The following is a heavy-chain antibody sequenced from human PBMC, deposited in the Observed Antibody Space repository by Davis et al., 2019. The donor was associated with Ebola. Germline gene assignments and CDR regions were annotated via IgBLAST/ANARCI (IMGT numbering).Heavy chain of an antibody. CDR1: GFNVRNNY. D-gene: IGHD3-3*01. V-gene: IGHV3-23*01. Sequence: GESLKISCAVSGFNVRNNYLNWVRQAPGKGLEWVACISGSGKTTYYADSVEGRFNISRDNSKNTLYLQMNSLRAEDTAVYYCAKDPHYDFWSGYYPLFDYWGQGTLVTVSS. J-gene: IGHJ4*02. CDR3: AKDPHYDFWSGYYPLFDY. CDR2: ISGSGKTT.